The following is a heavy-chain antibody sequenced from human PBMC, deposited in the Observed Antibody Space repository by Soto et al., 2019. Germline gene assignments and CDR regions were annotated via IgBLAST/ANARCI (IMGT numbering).Heavy chain of an antibody. CDR1: GDSVSSNTAA. J-gene: IGHJ4*02. D-gene: IGHD1-26*01. V-gene: IGHV6-1*01. Sequence: PSQTLSLTCAISGDSVSSNTAAWNWIRQSPSRGLEWLGRTYYRSKWYNDYAVSVKSRITINPDTSKNQFSLHLNSVTPEDTALYYCVRYVGFDFDYWGQGTMVTVSS. CDR2: TYYRSKWYN. CDR3: VRYVGFDFDY.